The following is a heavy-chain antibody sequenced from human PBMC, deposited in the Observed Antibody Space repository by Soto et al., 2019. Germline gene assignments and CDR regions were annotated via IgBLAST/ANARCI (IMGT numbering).Heavy chain of an antibody. Sequence: QVQLVQSGAEVKKPGSSVKVSCKASGGTFSSYTISWVRQAPGQGLEWMGRIIPILGIANYAQKFQGRVTIHADKSTSTAYMELSSLRSEDTAVYYCARLSGSYSKSAFDIGGQGTMVTVSS. D-gene: IGHD1-26*01. CDR3: ARLSGSYSKSAFDI. J-gene: IGHJ3*02. CDR1: GGTFSSYT. CDR2: IIPILGIA. V-gene: IGHV1-69*02.